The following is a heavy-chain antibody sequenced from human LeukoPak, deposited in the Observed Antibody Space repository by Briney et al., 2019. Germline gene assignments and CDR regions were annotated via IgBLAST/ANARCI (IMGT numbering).Heavy chain of an antibody. D-gene: IGHD3-22*01. CDR3: ARVDFGDYFDTSDYHFFDF. CDR2: IRSESTFT. CDR1: GFTFTAFS. J-gene: IGHJ4*02. V-gene: IGHV3-21*06. Sequence: GGSLRPSCAASGFTFTAFSMSWVRQAPGKALEWVSSIRSESTFTSYSDSVKGRFTISRDNAKNSLHLQMNSLRAEDTAVYFCARVDFGDYFDTSDYHFFDFWGQGTLVTVSS.